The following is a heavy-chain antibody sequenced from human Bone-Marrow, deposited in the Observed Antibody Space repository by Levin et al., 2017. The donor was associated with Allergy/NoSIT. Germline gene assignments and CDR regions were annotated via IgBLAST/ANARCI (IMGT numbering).Heavy chain of an antibody. CDR2: ISYDGSNK. V-gene: IGHV3-30*18. CDR1: GFTFSSYG. CDR3: AKAGYSSSWCSDY. J-gene: IGHJ4*02. Sequence: GGSLRLSCAASGFTFSSYGMHWVRQAPGKGLEWVAVISYDGSNKYYADSVKGRFTISRDNSKNTLYLQMNSLRAEDTAVYYCAKAGYSSSWCSDYWGQGTLVTVSS. D-gene: IGHD6-13*01.